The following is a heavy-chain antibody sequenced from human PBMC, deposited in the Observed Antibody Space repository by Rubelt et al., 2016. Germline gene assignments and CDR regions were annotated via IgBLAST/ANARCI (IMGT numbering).Heavy chain of an antibody. CDR3: ARVYGSGSSFYYYYGMDV. CDR2: ISGSGGST. D-gene: IGHD3-10*01. V-gene: IGHV3-23*01. CDR1: GFTFSSYA. J-gene: IGHJ6*02. Sequence: EVQLLESGGGLVQPGGSLRLSCAASGFTFSSYAMSWVRQAPGKGLEWVSAISGSGGSTYYADSVKGRFTISRDNAKNTLYLQMNSLRAEDTAVYYCARVYGSGSSFYYYYGMDVWGQGTTVTVSS.